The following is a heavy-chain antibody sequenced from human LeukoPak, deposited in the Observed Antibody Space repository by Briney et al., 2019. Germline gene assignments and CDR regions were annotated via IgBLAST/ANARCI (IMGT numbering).Heavy chain of an antibody. J-gene: IGHJ6*02. CDR2: MNKDGSEE. CDR1: GFILSNHW. CDR3: ARNNDIDV. D-gene: IGHD1/OR15-1a*01. V-gene: IGHV3-7*03. Sequence: GGSLRLSCAASGFILSNHWMTWVRQAPGKGPEWVANMNKDGSEEYYVDSVKGRFTIFKDTAKNSLYLQMNNLRVEDTALYYCARNNDIDVWGQGTTVVVSS.